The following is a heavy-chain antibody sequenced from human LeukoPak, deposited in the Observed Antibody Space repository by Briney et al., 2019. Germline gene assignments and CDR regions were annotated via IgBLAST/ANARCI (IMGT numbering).Heavy chain of an antibody. D-gene: IGHD2-15*01. CDR1: GGSFSGYY. J-gene: IGHJ4*02. CDR2: INHSGST. Sequence: SETLSLTCAVYGGSFSGYYWSWIRQPPGKGLEWIGEINHSGSTNYNPSLKSRVTISVDTSKNQFSLKLSSVTAADTAVYYCARDRVNCSGGSCSRGFDYWGQGTLVTVSS. V-gene: IGHV4-34*01. CDR3: ARDRVNCSGGSCSRGFDY.